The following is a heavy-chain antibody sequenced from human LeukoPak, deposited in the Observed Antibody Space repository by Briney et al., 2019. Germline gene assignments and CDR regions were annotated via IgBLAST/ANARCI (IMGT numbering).Heavy chain of an antibody. V-gene: IGHV4-4*07. CDR2: IYTSGST. CDR3: AREGGRTGNCSGGSCDPFDS. J-gene: IGHJ4*02. D-gene: IGHD2-15*01. CDR1: GGSISSYS. Sequence: SETLSLTCTVSGGSISSYSWGWIRQPAGKGLEWIGRIYTSGSTNYNPSLKSRVTMSVDTSTNQFSLKLSSVTAADTAVYYCAREGGRTGNCSGGSCDPFDSWGQGTLGTVSS.